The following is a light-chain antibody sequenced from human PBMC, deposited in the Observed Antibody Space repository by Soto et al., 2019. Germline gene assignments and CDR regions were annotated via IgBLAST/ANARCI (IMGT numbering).Light chain of an antibody. CDR2: DAS. Sequence: DIQMTQSPSTLSGSVGDRVTITCRASQTISSWLAWHQQKPGKAPKLLIYDASNLETGVPSRFSGSGSGTDFTFTISSLQPEDSATYYCQQYDNLFTFGPGTKVDIK. J-gene: IGKJ3*01. V-gene: IGKV1-33*01. CDR1: QTISSW. CDR3: QQYDNLFT.